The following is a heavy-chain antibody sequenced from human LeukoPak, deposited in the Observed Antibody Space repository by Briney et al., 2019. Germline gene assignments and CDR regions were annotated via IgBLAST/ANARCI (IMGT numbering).Heavy chain of an antibody. V-gene: IGHV3-48*03. CDR1: GFTFSSYE. Sequence: GGSLRLSCAASGFTFSSYEMNWVRQAPGKGPEWISYISSSGSSIYYADSVKGRFTISRDNAKNSLYLQMNSLRGEDTAVYYCARAPLKDGMDVWGQGTTVTVSS. CDR3: ARAPLKDGMDV. CDR2: ISSSGSSI. J-gene: IGHJ6*02.